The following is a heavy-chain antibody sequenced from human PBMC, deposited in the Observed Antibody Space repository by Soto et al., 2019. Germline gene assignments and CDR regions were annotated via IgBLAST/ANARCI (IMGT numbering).Heavy chain of an antibody. CDR2: SYYNGVT. V-gene: IGHV4-59*01. Sequence: QVQLQESGPGLVKPSETLSLTCTVSGGSINSDSWSWIRQSPGKALEWIGYSYYNGVTKYNPSLKRRVTVSVATAQNQFSLKLTSVTAADTAVYYCARRSRSSSGWYFLDYWGQGTLVTVSS. J-gene: IGHJ4*02. CDR3: ARRSRSSSGWYFLDY. CDR1: GGSINSDS. D-gene: IGHD6-19*01.